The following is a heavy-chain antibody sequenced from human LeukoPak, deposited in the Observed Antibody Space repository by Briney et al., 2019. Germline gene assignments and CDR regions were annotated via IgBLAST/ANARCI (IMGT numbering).Heavy chain of an antibody. V-gene: IGHV4-39*07. J-gene: IGHJ4*02. CDR3: ASLSHCSTSSCFEY. CDR1: GGSISSSSYY. Sequence: PSETLSLTCTVSGGSISSSSYYWGWIRQPPGKGLEWIGSIYYSGSTYYNPSLKSRVTISIDTSKSQFSLRLTSVTAADTAIYYCASLSHCSTSSCFEYWGRGTLVTVSS. D-gene: IGHD2-2*01. CDR2: IYYSGST.